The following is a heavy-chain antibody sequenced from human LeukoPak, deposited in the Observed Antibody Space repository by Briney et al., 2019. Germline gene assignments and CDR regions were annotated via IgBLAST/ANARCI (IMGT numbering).Heavy chain of an antibody. CDR3: ASDYCSGGSCYLHP. V-gene: IGHV3-11*01. J-gene: IGHJ5*02. D-gene: IGHD2-15*01. CDR2: ISSSSNTI. CDR1: GLTFSDHY. Sequence: PGGSLRLSCAASGLTFSDHYMSWTRQAPGKGLEWVSYISSSSNTIYYADSVKGRFTISRDNAKSSLYLQMNRLRAEDTAVYYCASDYCSGGSCYLHPWGQGTLVTVSS.